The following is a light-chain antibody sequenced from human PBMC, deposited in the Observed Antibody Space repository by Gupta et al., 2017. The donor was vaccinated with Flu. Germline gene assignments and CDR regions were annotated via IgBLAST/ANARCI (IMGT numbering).Light chain of an antibody. CDR1: QNVQNY. CDR3: QQRKNWPSIT. J-gene: IGKJ5*01. V-gene: IGKV3-11*01. CDR2: DTS. Sequence: ATLSLSPGERATLSCRASQNVQNYLAWYQQKPGQAPRLLMYDTSNRATGIPGRFSGSGSGTDFSLTISSREPEDFAFYYCQQRKNWPSITFGQGTRLEIK.